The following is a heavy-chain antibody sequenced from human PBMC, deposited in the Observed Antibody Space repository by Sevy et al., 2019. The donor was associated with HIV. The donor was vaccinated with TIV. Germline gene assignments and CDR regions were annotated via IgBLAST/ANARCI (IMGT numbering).Heavy chain of an antibody. CDR3: VRGPNCGVGGCQQTSPYCLDV. CDR1: GFTFSDHY. D-gene: IGHD2-15*01. J-gene: IGHJ6*03. Sequence: GGCLRLSCAASGFTFSDHYVDWVRQAPGKGLEWVGRIRNRPNSYTTEYAASVKGRFTISRDDSRNSVYLQMNTLKTQDSAVYYYVRGPNCGVGGCQQTSPYCLDVWGKGATVTVSS. CDR2: IRNRPNSYTT. V-gene: IGHV3-72*01.